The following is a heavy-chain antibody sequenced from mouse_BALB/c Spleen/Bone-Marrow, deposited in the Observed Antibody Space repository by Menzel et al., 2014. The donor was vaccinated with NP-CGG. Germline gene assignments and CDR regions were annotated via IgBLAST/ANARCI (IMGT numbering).Heavy chain of an antibody. D-gene: IGHD2-4*01. CDR2: INPSNGRT. Sequence: QVQLQQPGAELVKPGASVKLSCKASGYTFTSYWMHWVRQRPGQGLEWIGEINPSNGRTNYNEKFKTKATLTVDKSSNPAYMQLSRLTSEDPAVYYCARKGADYEDYWGQGTTLTVSS. CDR3: ARKGADYEDY. CDR1: GYTFTSYW. J-gene: IGHJ2*01. V-gene: IGHV1S81*02.